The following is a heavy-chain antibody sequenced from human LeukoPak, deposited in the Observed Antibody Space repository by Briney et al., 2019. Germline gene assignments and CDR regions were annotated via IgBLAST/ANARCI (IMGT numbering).Heavy chain of an antibody. Sequence: PGGSLRLSCAASGFTFSTYWMHWVRQAPGKGLLWVSRINTDGSSTTYADSVKGRFTISRDNAKNTLYLQMNSLRAEDTAMYYCARDYDYGDYPGYWGQGTLVTVSS. J-gene: IGHJ4*02. CDR1: GFTFSTYW. CDR3: ARDYDYGDYPGY. CDR2: INTDGSST. V-gene: IGHV3-74*01. D-gene: IGHD4-17*01.